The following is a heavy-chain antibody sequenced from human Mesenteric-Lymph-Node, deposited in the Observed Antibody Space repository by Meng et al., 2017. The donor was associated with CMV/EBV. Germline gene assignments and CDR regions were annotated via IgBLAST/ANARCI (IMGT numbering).Heavy chain of an antibody. V-gene: IGHV4-39*07. CDR1: GGSISSSSYY. Sequence: SETLSLTCTVSGGSISSSSYYWGWIRQPPGTGLEWIGSIHYSGSTYYNPSLKSRVTISVDTSKNQFSLKLSSVTAADTAVYYCARDKDSRVVPGGSNWFDPWGQGTLVTVSS. J-gene: IGHJ5*02. D-gene: IGHD2-21*01. CDR3: ARDKDSRVVPGGSNWFDP. CDR2: IHYSGST.